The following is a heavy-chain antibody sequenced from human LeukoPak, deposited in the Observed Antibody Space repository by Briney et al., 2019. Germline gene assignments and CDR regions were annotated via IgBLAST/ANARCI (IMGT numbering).Heavy chain of an antibody. Sequence: GGSLRLSCAASGFTFSSYGMHWVRQAPGKGLVWVSRVNSDGSSTSYADSVKGRFTISRDNAKNKLHLQMNSLRAEDTAVYYCARDLQTNHYGLDVWGEGTTVIVSS. D-gene: IGHD5-24*01. V-gene: IGHV3-74*01. CDR3: ARDLQTNHYGLDV. CDR2: VNSDGSST. CDR1: GFTFSSYG. J-gene: IGHJ6*04.